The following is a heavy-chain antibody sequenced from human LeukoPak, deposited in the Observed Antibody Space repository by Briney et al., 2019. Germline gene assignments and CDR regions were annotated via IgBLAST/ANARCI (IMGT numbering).Heavy chain of an antibody. J-gene: IGHJ4*02. Sequence: PGRSLRLSCAASEFTFDDYAMHWVRQAPGKGLEWVSGISGSGTSTYYADSVKGRFTISRDNSKNTLYLHMNSLRAEDTAVYYCAKRGAEVGVSVAPGDYWGQGTLVTVSS. CDR2: ISGSGTST. CDR3: AKRGAEVGVSVAPGDY. D-gene: IGHD1-26*01. V-gene: IGHV3-23*01. CDR1: EFTFDDYA.